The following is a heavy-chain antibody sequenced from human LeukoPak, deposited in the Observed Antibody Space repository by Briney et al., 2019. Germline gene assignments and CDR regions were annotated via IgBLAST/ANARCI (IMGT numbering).Heavy chain of an antibody. V-gene: IGHV3-64*01. Sequence: GGSLRLSCAASGFTFSSYAMHWVRQAPGKGLEYVSAISSDGGSTYYANSVKGRFTISRDNSKNTLYLQMGSLRAEDMAVYYCARSADLRYNWNFLDYWGQGTLVTVSS. D-gene: IGHD1-7*01. CDR1: GFTFSSYA. J-gene: IGHJ4*02. CDR2: ISSDGGST. CDR3: ARSADLRYNWNFLDY.